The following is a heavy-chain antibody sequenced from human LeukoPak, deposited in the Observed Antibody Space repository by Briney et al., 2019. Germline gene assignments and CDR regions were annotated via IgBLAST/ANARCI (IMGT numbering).Heavy chain of an antibody. D-gene: IGHD1-26*01. V-gene: IGHV1-58*01. CDR2: IVVGSTKT. CDR1: GFTFTSSA. CDR3: AGDLGSGSYFYDSTFFDY. Sequence: EASVKVSCKASGFTFTSSAVQWVRQARGQRLEWIGWIVVGSTKTNYAQKFQERVTITSDMSTSTAYMELSSLRSEDTAVYYCAGDLGSGSYFYDSTFFDYWGQGTLVTVSS. J-gene: IGHJ4*02.